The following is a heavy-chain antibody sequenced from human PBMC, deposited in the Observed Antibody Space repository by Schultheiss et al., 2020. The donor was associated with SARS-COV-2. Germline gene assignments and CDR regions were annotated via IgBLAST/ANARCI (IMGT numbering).Heavy chain of an antibody. J-gene: IGHJ4*02. Sequence: GESLKISCAASGFTFSSYGMHWVRQAPGKGLEWVSAISGSGGSTYYAASVKGRFTISRDNSKNTLYLQMNSLRAEDTAVYYCAKDRIEVATTFDYWGQGTLVTVSS. CDR1: GFTFSSYG. CDR2: ISGSGGST. V-gene: IGHV3-23*01. D-gene: IGHD6-19*01. CDR3: AKDRIEVATTFDY.